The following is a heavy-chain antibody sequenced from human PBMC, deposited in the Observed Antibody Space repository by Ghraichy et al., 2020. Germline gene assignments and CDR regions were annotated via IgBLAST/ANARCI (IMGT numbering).Heavy chain of an antibody. D-gene: IGHD3-3*01. CDR2: ISGSGGST. J-gene: IGHJ4*02. CDR1: GFTFSSYA. V-gene: IGHV3-23*01. Sequence: GVLRLSCAASGFTFSSYAMSWVRQAPGKGLEWVSGISGSGGSTYYADSVKGRFTISRDNSKNTLYLQMNSLRAEDTAVYYCAKDEGITIFGVVELWGQGTLVTVSS. CDR3: AKDEGITIFGVVEL.